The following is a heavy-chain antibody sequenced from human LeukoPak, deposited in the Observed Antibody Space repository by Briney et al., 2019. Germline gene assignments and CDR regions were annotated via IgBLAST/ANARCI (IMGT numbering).Heavy chain of an antibody. J-gene: IGHJ4*02. CDR2: ISSSVGSI. D-gene: IGHD2-21*02. Sequence: PGGSLRLSCAASGFTFSSYEMNWVRQGPGKGLEWISYISSSVGSIYYADFVKGRFTVSRDNAKNSLYLQINSLRVDDTAVYYCAREKRDCGGDCLDYWGQGTLVTVSS. CDR3: AREKRDCGGDCLDY. V-gene: IGHV3-48*03. CDR1: GFTFSSYE.